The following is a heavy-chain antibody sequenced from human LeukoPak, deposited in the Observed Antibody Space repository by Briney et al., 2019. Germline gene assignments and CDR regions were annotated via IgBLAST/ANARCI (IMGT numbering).Heavy chain of an antibody. D-gene: IGHD3-9*01. V-gene: IGHV3-74*01. CDR3: ANVILAGYSSGAFDI. Sequence: PGGSLRLSCAASGFTFSNFWMHWVRQGPGKGLEWVSRINYDGSDTSYADSVKGRFTISRDNAKNTLYLQMNSLRAEDTAVYYCANVILAGYSSGAFDIWGQGTMVTVSS. CDR2: INYDGSDT. J-gene: IGHJ3*02. CDR1: GFTFSNFW.